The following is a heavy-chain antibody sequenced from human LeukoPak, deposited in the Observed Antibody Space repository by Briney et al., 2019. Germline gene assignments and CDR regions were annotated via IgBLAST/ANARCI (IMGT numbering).Heavy chain of an antibody. Sequence: SETLSLPCPVSGCSISSISYYWGWIRQPPGKGLEWIGRIYYSGSTYSNPSLTSHVTRSVDKSTNQFSLKLSSVTAADRAVYYCARVTIFGVVIIPKFDAFDIWGQGTMVTVSS. V-gene: IGHV4-39*01. CDR1: GCSISSISYY. D-gene: IGHD3-3*01. CDR3: ARVTIFGVVIIPKFDAFDI. CDR2: IYYSGST. J-gene: IGHJ3*02.